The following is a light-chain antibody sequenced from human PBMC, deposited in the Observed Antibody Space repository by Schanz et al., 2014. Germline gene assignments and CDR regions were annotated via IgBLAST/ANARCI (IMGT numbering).Light chain of an antibody. CDR3: AAWDDSLNGHWV. J-gene: IGLJ3*02. CDR1: SSDVGRYNR. CDR2: QVN. Sequence: QSALTQPPSVSGSPGQSVTISCTGSSSDVGRYNRVSWFQQPPGTAPKLMIFQVNSRPSGVPDRFSGSKSGNTASLTISGLQAEDEADYYCAAWDDSLNGHWVFGGGTKLTVL. V-gene: IGLV2-18*01.